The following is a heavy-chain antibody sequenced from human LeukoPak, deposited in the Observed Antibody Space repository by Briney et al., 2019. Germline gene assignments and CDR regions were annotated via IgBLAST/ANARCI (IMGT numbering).Heavy chain of an antibody. Sequence: GASVKVSCKASGYTFTSYDINWVRQATGQGLEWMGWKNPNSGNTGYAQKFQARVTMTWNTSISTAYMELSSLRCEDTAVYYCARGLHDSSGYYIDYWGQGTLVTVSS. V-gene: IGHV1-8*01. CDR3: ARGLHDSSGYYIDY. D-gene: IGHD3-22*01. CDR2: KNPNSGNT. J-gene: IGHJ4*02. CDR1: GYTFTSYD.